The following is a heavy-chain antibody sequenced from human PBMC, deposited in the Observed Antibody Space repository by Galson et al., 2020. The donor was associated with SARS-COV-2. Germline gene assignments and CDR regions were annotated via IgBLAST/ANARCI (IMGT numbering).Heavy chain of an antibody. D-gene: IGHD4-17*01. CDR3: TWTTVTLQWDF. CDR1: GFTFSNAW. J-gene: IGHJ4*02. CDR2: VKSKTDVGTT. Sequence: GGLRLSCAASGFTFSNAWMSWVRQAPGKGLEWVGRVKSKTDVGTTDYAAPVKGRFIISRDDSKNTLYLQMDSLKTEDTAVYYCTWTTVTLQWDFWGQGTQVTVSS. V-gene: IGHV3-15*01.